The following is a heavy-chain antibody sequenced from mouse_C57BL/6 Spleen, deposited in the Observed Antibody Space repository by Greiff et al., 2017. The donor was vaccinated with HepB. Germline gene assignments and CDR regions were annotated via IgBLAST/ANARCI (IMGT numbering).Heavy chain of an antibody. J-gene: IGHJ1*03. Sequence: VQLQQSGTVLARPGASVKMSCKTSGYTFTSYWMHWVKQRPGQGLEWIGAIYPGNSDTSYNQKFKGQAKLTAVTSASTAYMELSSLTNEDSAVYYCTRGDYYGSSPGVWGTGTTGTVSS. D-gene: IGHD1-1*01. CDR1: GYTFTSYW. CDR2: IYPGNSDT. CDR3: TRGDYYGSSPGV. V-gene: IGHV1-5*01.